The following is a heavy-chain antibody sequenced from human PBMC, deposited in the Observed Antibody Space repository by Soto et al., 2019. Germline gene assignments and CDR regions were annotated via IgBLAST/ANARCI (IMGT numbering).Heavy chain of an antibody. J-gene: IGHJ6*02. D-gene: IGHD6-19*01. CDR1: GFIFSNFG. V-gene: IGHV3-33*01. CDR3: ARDDIPGIAVATYGMDV. CDR2: IWYDGSNE. Sequence: GGSLRLSCAASGFIFSNFGVHWVRQAPGQGLEWVAVIWYDGSNEYYADSVKGRFTISKDNSKNTLYLQMNSLRAEDTAVYYCARDDIPGIAVATYGMDVWGQGTTVTVSS.